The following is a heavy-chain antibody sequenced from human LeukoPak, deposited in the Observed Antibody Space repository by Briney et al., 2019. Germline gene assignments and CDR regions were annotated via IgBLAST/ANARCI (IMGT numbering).Heavy chain of an antibody. CDR1: GGSFSGYY. J-gene: IGHJ4*02. CDR3: ARGRAGTHTVDY. CDR2: INHSGST. Sequence: PSETLSLTCTVYGGSFSGYYWSWIRQPPGKGLEWIGEINHSGSTNYNPSLKSRVTIPVDTSKNQFSLKLSSVTAADTAVYYCARGRAGTHTVDYWGQGTLVTVSS. D-gene: IGHD1-7*01. V-gene: IGHV4-34*01.